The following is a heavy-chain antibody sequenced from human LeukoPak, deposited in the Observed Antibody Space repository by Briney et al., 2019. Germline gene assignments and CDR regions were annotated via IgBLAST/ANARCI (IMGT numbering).Heavy chain of an antibody. D-gene: IGHD6-19*01. CDR3: ASPVIAVAGTANDY. J-gene: IGHJ4*02. V-gene: IGHV1-2*02. CDR1: GYTFTSYG. CDR2: INPNSGGT. Sequence: ASVKVSCKASGYTFTSYGISWVRQAPGQGLEWMGWINPNSGGTNYAQKFQGRVTMARDTSISTAYMELSRLRSDDTAVYYCASPVIAVAGTANDYWGQGTLVTVSS.